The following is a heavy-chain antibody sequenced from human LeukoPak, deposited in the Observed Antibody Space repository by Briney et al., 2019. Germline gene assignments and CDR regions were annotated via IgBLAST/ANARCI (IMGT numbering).Heavy chain of an antibody. CDR1: GGSISSSSYY. CDR2: IYYSGST. CDR3: ARPPRIAARPWYFDL. V-gene: IGHV4-39*01. J-gene: IGHJ2*01. Sequence: SETLSLTCTVSGGSISSSSYYWGWIRQPPGKGLEWIGSIYYSGSTYYNPSLKSRVTISVDTSKNQFSLKLSSVTAADTAVYYCARPPRIAARPWYFDLWGRGTLVTVSS. D-gene: IGHD6-6*01.